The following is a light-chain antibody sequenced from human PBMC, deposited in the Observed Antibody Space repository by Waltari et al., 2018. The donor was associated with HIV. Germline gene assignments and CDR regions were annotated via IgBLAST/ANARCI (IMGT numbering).Light chain of an antibody. Sequence: QSVLTQPPSVSAAPGHKVTISCTRDRSHIGARACFCIPLYQQLPGTAPKLLIDGNNNRPSGVPDRFSGSKSGTSASLAITGLQAEDEADYYCQSYDSSLGGSVFGGGTKLTVL. CDR1: RSHIGARACFC. CDR2: GNN. V-gene: IGLV1-40*01. J-gene: IGLJ3*02. CDR3: QSYDSSLGGSV.